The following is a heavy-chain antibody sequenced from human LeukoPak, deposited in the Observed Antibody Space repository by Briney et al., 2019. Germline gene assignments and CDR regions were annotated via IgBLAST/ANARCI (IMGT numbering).Heavy chain of an antibody. D-gene: IGHD3-3*01. J-gene: IGHJ4*02. Sequence: VASVKVSCKASGYTLTELSMHWVRQAPGKGLEWMGWINPNSGGTNYAQKFQGRVTMTRDTSISTAYMELSRLRSDDTAVYYCAKVYPSTSYDFWSGSLDYWGQGTLVTVSS. V-gene: IGHV1-2*02. CDR1: GYTLTELS. CDR2: INPNSGGT. CDR3: AKVYPSTSYDFWSGSLDY.